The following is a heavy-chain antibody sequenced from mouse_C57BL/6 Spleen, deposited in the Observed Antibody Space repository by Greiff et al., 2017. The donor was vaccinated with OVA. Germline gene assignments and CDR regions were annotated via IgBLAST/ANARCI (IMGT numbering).Heavy chain of an antibody. Sequence: EVKLMESGPELVKPGASVKMSCKASGYSFTDYNMHWVKQSHGKSLEWIGYINPNNGGTSYNQKFKGKATLTVNKSSSTAYMELRSLTSEDSAVYYCARGGNGYYGGLFAYWGQGTLVTVSA. J-gene: IGHJ3*01. CDR3: ARGGNGYYGGLFAY. CDR2: INPNNGGT. D-gene: IGHD2-3*01. CDR1: GYSFTDYN. V-gene: IGHV1-22*01.